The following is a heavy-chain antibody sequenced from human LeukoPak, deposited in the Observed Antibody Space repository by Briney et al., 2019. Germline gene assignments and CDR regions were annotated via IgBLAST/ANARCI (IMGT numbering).Heavy chain of an antibody. J-gene: IGHJ4*02. V-gene: IGHV3-7*03. CDR2: TKEDGSEK. CDR3: AKEGRSLQTY. CDR1: GFTLSTYW. Sequence: GGSLRLSCAASGFTLSTYWMTWVRQAPGKGLEWVANTKEDGSEKNYVDSVKGRFTISRDNAKNSLYLQMNSLRVEDTAVYYCAKEGRSLQTYWGQGTLVTASS. D-gene: IGHD5-24*01.